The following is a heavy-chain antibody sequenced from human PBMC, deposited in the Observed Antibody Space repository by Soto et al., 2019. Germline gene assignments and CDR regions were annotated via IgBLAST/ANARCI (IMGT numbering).Heavy chain of an antibody. CDR2: IYLSDSDT. CDR3: ARHSGWNRYNCFDP. D-gene: IGHD1-1*01. CDR1: GYSFTSYW. V-gene: IGHV5-51*01. J-gene: IGHJ5*02. Sequence: GESLKISCQGSGYSFTSYWIGWVRQMPGKGLEWMGIIYLSDSDTRYSPSFQGQVTISADKSISTAYLQWSSLKASDTAMYYCARHSGWNRYNCFDPWGQGTLVTVSS.